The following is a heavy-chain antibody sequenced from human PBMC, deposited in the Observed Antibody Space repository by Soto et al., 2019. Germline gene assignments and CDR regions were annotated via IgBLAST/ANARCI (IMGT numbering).Heavy chain of an antibody. Sequence: QVQLQESGPGLVKPSQTLSLTCTVSGGSISGGDYYWSWIRQPPGKGLEYIGYVYYNGKTNYNPSLKSRVTMSVDTFKNQFSLKLSSVTAADTAVYYCARDIAYGDYNWFDPWGQGALVTVSS. J-gene: IGHJ5*02. V-gene: IGHV4-30-4*01. CDR3: ARDIAYGDYNWFDP. CDR2: VYYNGKT. D-gene: IGHD4-17*01. CDR1: GGSISGGDYY.